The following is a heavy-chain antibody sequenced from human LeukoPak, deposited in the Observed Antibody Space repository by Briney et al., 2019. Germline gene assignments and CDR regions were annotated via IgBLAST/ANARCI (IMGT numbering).Heavy chain of an antibody. J-gene: IGHJ6*02. CDR2: INHSGST. CDR3: ARLNADYVDYYYGMDV. D-gene: IGHD4-17*01. Sequence: SETLSLTCAVYGGSFSGYYWSWIRQPPGKGLEWIGEINHSGSTNYNPSLKSRVTISVDTSKNQFSLKLSSVTAADTAVYYCARLNADYVDYYYGMDVWGQGTTVTVSS. V-gene: IGHV4-34*01. CDR1: GGSFSGYY.